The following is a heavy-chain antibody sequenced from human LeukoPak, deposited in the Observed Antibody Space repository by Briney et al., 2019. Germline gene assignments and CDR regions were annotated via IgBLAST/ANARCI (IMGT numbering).Heavy chain of an antibody. J-gene: IGHJ4*02. D-gene: IGHD6-6*01. Sequence: PSETLSLTCTVSGDSISSGNYYWNWIRQPPGKGLEWIGYIYYSGSTYYNPSLKSRITISVDTSKNQFSLKLSSVTAADTAVYYCARAPYSSSSARHIDYWGQGTLITVSS. CDR2: IYYSGST. V-gene: IGHV4-30-4*01. CDR1: GDSISSGNYY. CDR3: ARAPYSSSSARHIDY.